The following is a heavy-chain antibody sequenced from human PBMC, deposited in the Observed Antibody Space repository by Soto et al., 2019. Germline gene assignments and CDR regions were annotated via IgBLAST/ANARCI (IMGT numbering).Heavy chain of an antibody. J-gene: IGHJ3*02. CDR1: GFLFSTYA. D-gene: IGHD4-17*01. CDR3: AHPRGYGVLDAVDI. CDR2: ISSTGGST. V-gene: IGHV3-23*01. Sequence: GSLRLSCAASGFLFSTYAMNWVRQAPGKGLEWVSAISSTGGSTYYAESVRGRFTISRDNSINTLYLQMSSLRTEDTALYYCAHPRGYGVLDAVDIWGQGTMVTVSS.